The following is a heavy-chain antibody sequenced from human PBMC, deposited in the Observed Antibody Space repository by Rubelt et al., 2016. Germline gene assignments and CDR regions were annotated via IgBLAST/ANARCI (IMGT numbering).Heavy chain of an antibody. CDR1: GYTFTSYY. CDR3: ARAASTVTTLLDLGY. J-gene: IGHJ4*02. Sequence: QVQLVQSGAEVKKPGASVKVSCKASGYTFTSYYMHWVRQAPGQGLEWMGIINHSGGNTSYAQKFKGRVTMTRDTSTSTCYRELSSLRSEDTAVYYCARAASTVTTLLDLGYWGQGTLVTVSS. V-gene: IGHV1-46*01. D-gene: IGHD4-17*01. CDR2: INHSGGNT.